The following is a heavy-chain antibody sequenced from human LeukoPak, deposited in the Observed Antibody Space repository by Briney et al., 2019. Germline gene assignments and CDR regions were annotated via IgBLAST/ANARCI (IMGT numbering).Heavy chain of an antibody. Sequence: GGSLRLSCAASGFTFSSYAMHWVRQAPGKGLEWVAVTSYDGSNKYYADSVKGRFTISRDNSKNTLYLQMNSLRAEDTAVYYCAKDRYATRAVTPDYWGQGTLVTVSS. V-gene: IGHV3-30-3*01. CDR2: TSYDGSNK. D-gene: IGHD4-11*01. J-gene: IGHJ4*02. CDR1: GFTFSSYA. CDR3: AKDRYATRAVTPDY.